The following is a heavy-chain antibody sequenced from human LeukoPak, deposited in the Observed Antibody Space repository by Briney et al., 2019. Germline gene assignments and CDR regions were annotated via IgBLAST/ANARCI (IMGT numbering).Heavy chain of an antibody. CDR2: IYTSGST. V-gene: IGHV4-61*02. Sequence: PSQTLSLTCTVSGGSISSGSYYWTWIRQPAGKGLEWIGRIYTSGSTNYNPSLKSRVTISVDTSKNQFSLKLSSVTVADTAVYYCARAPGVTTFTSFDYWGQGTLVTVSS. CDR3: ARAPGVTTFTSFDY. D-gene: IGHD2/OR15-2a*01. J-gene: IGHJ4*02. CDR1: GGSISSGSYY.